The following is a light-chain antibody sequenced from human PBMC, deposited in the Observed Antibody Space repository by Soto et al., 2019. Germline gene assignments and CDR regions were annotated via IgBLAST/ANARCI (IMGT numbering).Light chain of an antibody. CDR1: QSVSNN. CDR2: FAS. Sequence: EIVMTQSPATLSLSPGERATLSCRASQSVSNNLAWYQQKPGQAPRLLIYFASTRATGIPARFSGSGSGTELTLTITSLQSEDFAVYYCQQYNKWPLTFGGGTKVETK. V-gene: IGKV3-15*01. J-gene: IGKJ4*01. CDR3: QQYNKWPLT.